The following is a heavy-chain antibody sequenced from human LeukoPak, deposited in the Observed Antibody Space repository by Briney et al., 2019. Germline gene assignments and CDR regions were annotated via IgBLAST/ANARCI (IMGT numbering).Heavy chain of an antibody. CDR3: AKNRGLVGPSDY. CDR1: GYTFTNYY. CDR2: INPSGGKT. D-gene: IGHD3-9*01. J-gene: IGHJ4*02. Sequence: ASVKVSCKASGYTFTNYYIHWVRQAPGQGLEWVGIINPSGGKTSYAQKLQGRVTMTTDTSTRTVYMELSSLRSEDTAVYYCAKNRGLVGPSDYWGQGTLVTVSS. V-gene: IGHV1-46*04.